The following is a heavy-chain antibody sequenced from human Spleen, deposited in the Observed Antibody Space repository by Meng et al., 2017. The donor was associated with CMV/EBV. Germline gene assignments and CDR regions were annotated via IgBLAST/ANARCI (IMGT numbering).Heavy chain of an antibody. CDR2: ITPIPALG. J-gene: IGHJ3*02. CDR1: GYTFTGYY. D-gene: IGHD3-10*01. V-gene: IGHV1-69*02. CDR3: AFSYGPDPFDI. Sequence: SVKVSCKASGYTFTGYYMHWVRQAPGQGLEWIGRITPIPALGYYAQNFQGRVTITADKSTSSAYMELSSLRSEDTAVYYCAFSYGPDPFDIWGPGTMVTVSS.